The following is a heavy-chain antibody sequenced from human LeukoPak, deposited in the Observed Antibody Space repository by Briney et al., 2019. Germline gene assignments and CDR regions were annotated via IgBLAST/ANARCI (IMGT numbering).Heavy chain of an antibody. CDR3: ARDPLTHLDTAMAVFDY. V-gene: IGHV3-30-3*01. D-gene: IGHD5-18*01. J-gene: IGHJ4*02. CDR2: IYYDGSNK. Sequence: AGSLRLSCAASGFTFSSYAMHWVRQAPGKGLEWVAVIYYDGSNKYYADSVKGRFTTSRDNSKNTLYLQMNSLRAEDTAVYYCARDPLTHLDTAMAVFDYWGQGTLVTVPS. CDR1: GFTFSSYA.